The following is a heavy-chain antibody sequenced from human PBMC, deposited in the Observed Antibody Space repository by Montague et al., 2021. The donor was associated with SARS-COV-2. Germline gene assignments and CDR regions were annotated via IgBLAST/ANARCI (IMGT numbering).Heavy chain of an antibody. V-gene: IGHV4-59*01. J-gene: IGHJ6*02. CDR3: ARDLLPPRTAIKTNFFGLDV. CDR1: GGFISSSY. D-gene: IGHD2-21*02. CDR2: IYHSGNT. Sequence: SETLSLTCTVPGGFISSSYWSWIRQPPGKGLEWIGYIYHSGNTNYNPSLKSRVTLSIDTFMNQFSLSLSSMTAADTAVYFCARDLLPPRTAIKTNFFGLDVWGQGTTVIVSS.